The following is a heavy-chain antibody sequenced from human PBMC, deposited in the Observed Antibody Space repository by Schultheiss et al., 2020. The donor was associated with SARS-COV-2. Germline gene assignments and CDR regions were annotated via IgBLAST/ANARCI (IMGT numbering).Heavy chain of an antibody. CDR2: ISGSGGST. CDR3: AKHLAVVVNAFDI. D-gene: IGHD2-15*01. Sequence: GESLKISCAASGFTFSRYAMSWVRQAPGKGLEWVSAISGSGGSTYYADSVKGRFTISRENSKNTLYLQMNSLRAEDTVVYYCAKHLAVVVNAFDIWGQGTMVTV. V-gene: IGHV3-23*01. J-gene: IGHJ3*02. CDR1: GFTFSRYA.